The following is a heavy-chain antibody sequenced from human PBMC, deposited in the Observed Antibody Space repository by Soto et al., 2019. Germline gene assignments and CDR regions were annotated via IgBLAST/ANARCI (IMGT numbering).Heavy chain of an antibody. CDR2: IYYSGST. D-gene: IGHD3-10*01. J-gene: IGHJ6*03. CDR1: GGSISSGGYY. Sequence: QVQLQESGPGLVKPSQTLSLTCTVSGGSISSGGYYWSWIRQHPGKGLEWIGYIYYSGSTYYNPSLKSRVTISVDTSKNQFSLKLSSVTAADTAVYYCASSDITMVRGVIPLVGRYYYMDVWGKGTTVTVSS. V-gene: IGHV4-31*03. CDR3: ASSDITMVRGVIPLVGRYYYMDV.